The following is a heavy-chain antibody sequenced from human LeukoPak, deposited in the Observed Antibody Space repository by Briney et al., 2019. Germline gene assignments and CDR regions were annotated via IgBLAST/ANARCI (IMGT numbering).Heavy chain of an antibody. J-gene: IGHJ6*03. CDR2: IIPIFGTA. Sequence: SVKVSCKASGYTLTSYDINWVRQAPGQGLEWMGGIIPIFGTANYAQKFQGRVTITTDESTSTAYMELSSLRSEDTAVYYCATRGACSSTSCYGGNYYYYYMDVWGKGTTVTVSS. CDR1: GYTLTSYD. D-gene: IGHD2-2*01. V-gene: IGHV1-69*05. CDR3: ATRGACSSTSCYGGNYYYYYMDV.